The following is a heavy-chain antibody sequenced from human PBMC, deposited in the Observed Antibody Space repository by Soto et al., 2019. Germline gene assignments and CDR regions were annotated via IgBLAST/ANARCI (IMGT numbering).Heavy chain of an antibody. CDR1: GDTFTFYS. V-gene: IGHV1-69*02. J-gene: IGHJ4*02. CDR2: INPILSMS. Sequence: QVQLVQSGAEVKRPGSSGKVSCKASGDTFTFYSFNWVGQAPGLGLEWMGRINPILSMSNYAQRFQGRVTMTADKSTSTAYMELSSLRSEDTAIYYCASSYGSGYRAFDYWGQGALVTVSS. D-gene: IGHD3-10*01. CDR3: ASSYGSGYRAFDY.